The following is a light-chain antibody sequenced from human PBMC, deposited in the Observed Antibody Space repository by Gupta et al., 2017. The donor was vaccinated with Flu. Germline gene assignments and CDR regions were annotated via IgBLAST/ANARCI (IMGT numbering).Light chain of an antibody. Sequence: SSVPPPPPPLSVASGQTATITCSGHNIGRKSVHWDQQKPGQAPVLVVYDDSERLSGIPERFAGSNSGSPATLTISGVEVGDEADYYCHVWDTSDHIYVFGPGTKVTVL. CDR2: DDS. CDR1: NIGRKS. CDR3: HVWDTSDHIYV. V-gene: IGLV3-21*02. J-gene: IGLJ1*01.